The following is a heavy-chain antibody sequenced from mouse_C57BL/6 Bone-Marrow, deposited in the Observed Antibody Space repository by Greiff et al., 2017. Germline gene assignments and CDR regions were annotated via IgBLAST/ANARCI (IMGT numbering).Heavy chain of an antibody. Sequence: EVQLQQSGPELVKPGASVKIPCKASGYTFTDYNMDWVKQSHGKSLEWIGDINPNNGGTIYNQTFKGKATLTVDKSSSTAYMELRSLTSEDTAVXYWARRALLHYYALDYWGQGTSVTVSS. CDR2: INPNNGGT. CDR1: GYTFTDYN. J-gene: IGHJ4*01. V-gene: IGHV1-18*01. CDR3: ARRALLHYYALDY. D-gene: IGHD1-1*01.